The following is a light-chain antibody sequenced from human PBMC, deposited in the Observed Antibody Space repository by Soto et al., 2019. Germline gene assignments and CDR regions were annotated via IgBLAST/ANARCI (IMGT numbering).Light chain of an antibody. CDR2: AAS. V-gene: IGKV1-27*01. Sequence: DIQMTQSPSSLSAFLGDRVTITCRASQGISDYLVWYQQKPGKVPKLLIYAASTLQSGVPPRFSDTGSGTDFTLTISSLQPEDVATYYCQNYYSAPFTLGPGTKVDIK. J-gene: IGKJ3*01. CDR3: QNYYSAPFT. CDR1: QGISDY.